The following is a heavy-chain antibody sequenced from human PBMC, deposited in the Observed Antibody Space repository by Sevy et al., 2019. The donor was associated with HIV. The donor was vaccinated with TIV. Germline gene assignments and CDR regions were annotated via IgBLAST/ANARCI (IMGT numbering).Heavy chain of an antibody. CDR2: IWYDGINR. D-gene: IGHD6-19*01. J-gene: IGHJ4*02. V-gene: IGHV3-33*01. Sequence: GGSLRLSCAASGFTFSSYGMHWVRQAPGKGLEWVAVIWYDGINRYYADSVKGRFTISRDNSKNTLYLQMNSLRAEDTAVYYCARLSSPMPDSGWYDFFDHWGQGTLVTVSS. CDR1: GFTFSSYG. CDR3: ARLSSPMPDSGWYDFFDH.